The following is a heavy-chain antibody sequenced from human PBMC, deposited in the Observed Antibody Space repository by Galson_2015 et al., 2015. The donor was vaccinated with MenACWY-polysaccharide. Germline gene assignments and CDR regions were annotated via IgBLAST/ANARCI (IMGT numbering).Heavy chain of an antibody. CDR2: ISGSGGST. CDR3: AKANGVVVPAAIEY. Sequence: SLRLSCAASGFTFSSYAMSWVRRAPGKGLEWVSAISGSGGSTYYADSVKGRFTISRDNSKNTLYLQMNSLRAEDTAVYYCAKANGVVVPAAIEYWGQGTLVTVSS. D-gene: IGHD2-2*02. V-gene: IGHV3-23*01. J-gene: IGHJ4*02. CDR1: GFTFSSYA.